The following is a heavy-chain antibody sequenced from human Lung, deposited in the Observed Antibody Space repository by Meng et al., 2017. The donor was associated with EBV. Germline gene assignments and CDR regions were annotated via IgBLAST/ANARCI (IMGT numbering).Heavy chain of an antibody. CDR2: IPHRGSS. D-gene: IGHD5-24*01. V-gene: IGHV4-4*02. CDR3: ATQESRDGHNPY. J-gene: IGHJ4*02. Sequence: QVLVRESGPAPVTPSETLSLPWHFYGDSITNQNWWAWVRQPPGKGLEWIGEIPHRGSSAYNPSLKSRVSMSIDKSKNQFSLKLTSVTAADTAVYYCATQESRDGHNPYWGQGTLVTVSS. CDR1: GDSITNQNW.